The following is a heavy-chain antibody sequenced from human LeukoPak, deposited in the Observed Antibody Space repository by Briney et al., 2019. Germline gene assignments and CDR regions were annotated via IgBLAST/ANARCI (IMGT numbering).Heavy chain of an antibody. CDR3: AIVITYDGSGYNWFDP. CDR2: IYYSGST. D-gene: IGHD3-22*01. J-gene: IGHJ5*02. CDR1: GGSISSSSYY. V-gene: IGHV4-39*01. Sequence: SETLSLTCTVSGGSISSSSYYWGWIRQPPGKGLEWIGSIYYSGSTYYNPSLKSRVTISVDTSKNQFSLKLSSVTAADTAVYYCAIVITYDGSGYNWFDPWGQGTLVTVSS.